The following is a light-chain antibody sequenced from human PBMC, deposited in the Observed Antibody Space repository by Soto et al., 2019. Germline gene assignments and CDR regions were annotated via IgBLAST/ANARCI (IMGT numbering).Light chain of an antibody. CDR3: TSYTSTNTYV. Sequence: QSVLTQPPSVSGSPGQSVTISCTGSSSDVGSYNHVSWYQQAPGTGPKLMIYEVSNRPSGVPDRFSGSKSGNTASLTISGLQAEDEADYYCTSYTSTNTYVFGTGTQLTVL. CDR1: SSDVGSYNH. V-gene: IGLV2-18*02. CDR2: EVS. J-gene: IGLJ1*01.